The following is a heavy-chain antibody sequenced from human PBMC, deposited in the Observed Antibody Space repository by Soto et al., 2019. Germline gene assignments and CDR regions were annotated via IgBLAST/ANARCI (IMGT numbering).Heavy chain of an antibody. J-gene: IGHJ2*01. Sequence: QVQVVQSGAEVKKPGSSVKVSCKASGGIFSNYIISWVRQAPGQGLEWMGGIIPIFGTADYAQKFQGRVTITVDESTTTVYMELSSLTSEDTAVYHCASRRLEHNWHLDWYFDLWGRGTLVTVSS. CDR2: IIPIFGTA. V-gene: IGHV1-69*12. D-gene: IGHD1-20*01. CDR3: ASRRLEHNWHLDWYFDL. CDR1: GGIFSNYI.